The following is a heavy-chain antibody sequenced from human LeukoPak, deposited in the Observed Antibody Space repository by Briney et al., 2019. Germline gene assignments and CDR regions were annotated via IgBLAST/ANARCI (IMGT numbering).Heavy chain of an antibody. CDR2: INHRGIA. J-gene: IGHJ4*02. D-gene: IGHD2-2*01. V-gene: IGHV4-34*01. CDR3: ARYPMASTSCFDY. CDR1: GGSLSGDY. Sequence: SETLSLTCAVYGGSLSGDYWSWIRQPPEKGLEWIGEINHRGIANYNPSLKSRVTISVDTSKNQFSLKLSSVTAADTAVYYCARYPMASTSCFDYWGQGTLVTVSS.